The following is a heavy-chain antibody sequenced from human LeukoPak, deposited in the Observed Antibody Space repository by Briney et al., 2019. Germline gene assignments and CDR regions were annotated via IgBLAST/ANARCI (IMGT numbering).Heavy chain of an antibody. CDR1: GFTFSSYG. CDR3: ARAAPYYYDSSGYSAFDS. J-gene: IGHJ3*02. D-gene: IGHD3-22*01. V-gene: IGHV3-33*01. Sequence: QPGRSLRLSCAASGFTFSSYGMHWVRQAPGKGLEWVAVIWYDGSNKYYADSVKGRFTISRDNSKNTLYLQMNSLRDEDTAVYYCARAAPYYYDSSGYSAFDSWGQGTMVTVSA. CDR2: IWYDGSNK.